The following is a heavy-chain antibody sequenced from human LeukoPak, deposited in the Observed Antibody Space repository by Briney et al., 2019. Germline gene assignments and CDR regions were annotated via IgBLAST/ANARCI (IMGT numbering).Heavy chain of an antibody. V-gene: IGHV3-43D*03. CDR1: GFTFDDYA. D-gene: IGHD3-10*01. CDR3: AKDGGKTYYYGSGSPPAYYYYMDV. CDR2: IIWAGSSV. J-gene: IGHJ6*03. Sequence: GGSPRLSCAASGFTFDDYAMHWVRQALGKGPWCVSLIIWAGSSVDYADSVKGQFIISRDNSKNSLYLQMNSLRAEDTALYYCAKDGGKTYYYGSGSPPAYYYYMDVWGKGTTVT.